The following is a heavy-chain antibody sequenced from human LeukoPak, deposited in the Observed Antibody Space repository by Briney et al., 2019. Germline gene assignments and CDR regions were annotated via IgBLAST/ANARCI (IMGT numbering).Heavy chain of an antibody. CDR1: GYTLTIYG. CDR2: ISAYNGNT. D-gene: IGHD3-10*01. J-gene: IGHJ5*02. V-gene: IGHV1-18*01. Sequence: ASVKVSCKASGYTLTIYGISWVRQAPGQGLEWMGWISAYNGNTNYAQKLQGRVTMTTDTSTSTAYMELRSLRSDDAAVYYCARVAHPRDWFDPWGQGTLVTVSS. CDR3: ARVAHPRDWFDP.